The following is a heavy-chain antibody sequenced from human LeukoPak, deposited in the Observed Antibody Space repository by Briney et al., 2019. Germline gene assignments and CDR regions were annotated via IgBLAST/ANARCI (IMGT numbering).Heavy chain of an antibody. CDR3: ARAVVVAATYYFDY. D-gene: IGHD2-15*01. Sequence: GGSLRLSCAASGFTFSSYDMHWVRQATGKGLEWVSAIGTASDTYCPGSVKGRFTISRENAKNSLYLQMNSLRAGDTAVYYCARAVVVAATYYFDYWGQGTLVTVSS. CDR2: IGTASDT. J-gene: IGHJ4*02. CDR1: GFTFSSYD. V-gene: IGHV3-13*01.